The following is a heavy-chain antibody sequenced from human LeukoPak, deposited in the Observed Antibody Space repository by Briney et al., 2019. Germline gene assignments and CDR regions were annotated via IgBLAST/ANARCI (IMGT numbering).Heavy chain of an antibody. Sequence: GASVKVSCKASGYTFTDYYIHWVRQAPGEGLEWVGWVFPHSGDTYYAQRFHGRVAMTTDTSINTAYMELSRLKSDDTGVYFCARPPRDLVSAAPFPFWGQGTLVTVSS. CDR3: ARPPRDLVSAAPFPF. J-gene: IGHJ1*01. V-gene: IGHV1-2*02. D-gene: IGHD5/OR15-5a*01. CDR2: VFPHSGDT. CDR1: GYTFTDYY.